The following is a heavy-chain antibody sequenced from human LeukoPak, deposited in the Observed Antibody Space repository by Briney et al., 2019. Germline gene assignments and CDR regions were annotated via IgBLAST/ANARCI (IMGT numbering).Heavy chain of an antibody. CDR2: IYTSGTT. CDR1: GGSISSYY. D-gene: IGHD4-17*01. V-gene: IGHV4-4*07. J-gene: IGHJ4*02. CDR3: ARLSTVTTSFDY. Sequence: KPSETLSLTCTVSGGSISSYYWIWIRQPAGKGLEWIGRIYTSGTTHYNPSLKSRVTMSVDTSKNQFSLKLSSVTAADTAVYYCARLSTVTTSFDYWGQGTLVTVSS.